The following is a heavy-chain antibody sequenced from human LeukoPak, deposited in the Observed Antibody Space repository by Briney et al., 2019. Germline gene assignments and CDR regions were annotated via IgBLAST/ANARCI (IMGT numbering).Heavy chain of an antibody. CDR3: ARVGYSSSWYVYYYGMDV. D-gene: IGHD6-13*01. J-gene: IGHJ6*02. V-gene: IGHV1-8*01. Sequence: GASVKVSCKASGYTFTSYDINWVRQATGQGLEWTGWMNPNSGNTGYAQKFQGRVTMTRNTSISTAYMELSSLRSEDTAVYYCARVGYSSSWYVYYYGMDVWGQGTTVTVSS. CDR2: MNPNSGNT. CDR1: GYTFTSYD.